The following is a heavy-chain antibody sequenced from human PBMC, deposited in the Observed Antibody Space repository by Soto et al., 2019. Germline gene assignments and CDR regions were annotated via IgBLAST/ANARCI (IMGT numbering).Heavy chain of an antibody. V-gene: IGHV4-39*01. CDR3: ARVGESSGYLYYYYGMDV. D-gene: IGHD3-22*01. Sequence: SETLSLTCTVSGGSISTGAYYWGWIRQPPGKGLEWIGAIYYSGTSYHNPSLKSRVTISVDTSKNQFSLKLSSVTAADTAVYYCARVGESSGYLYYYYGMDVWGQGTTVNVAS. J-gene: IGHJ6*01. CDR1: GGSISTGAYY. CDR2: IYYSGTS.